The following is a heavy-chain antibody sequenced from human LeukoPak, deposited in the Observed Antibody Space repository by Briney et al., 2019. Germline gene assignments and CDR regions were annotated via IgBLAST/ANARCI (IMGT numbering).Heavy chain of an antibody. J-gene: IGHJ6*03. CDR1: GYTLTSYD. V-gene: IGHV1-8*01. CDR2: MNPNSGNT. Sequence: GASVKVSCKASGYTLTSYDLNWVRQATGQGLEWMGWMNPNSGNTGYAPKFQGRVTMTRNTSISTAYMELSSLRSEDTAVYYCARKGPANYYYYYMDVWGKGTSVTVSS. D-gene: IGHD2-2*01. CDR3: ARKGPANYYYYYMDV.